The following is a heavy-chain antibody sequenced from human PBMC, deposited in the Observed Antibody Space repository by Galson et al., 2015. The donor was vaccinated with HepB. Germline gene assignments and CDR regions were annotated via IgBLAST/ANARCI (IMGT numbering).Heavy chain of an antibody. V-gene: IGHV3-48*01. CDR2: ISSSSETI. Sequence: SLRLSCAASGFTFSSYSMHWVRQAPGKGLEWVSYISSSSETIYYADSVKGRFTISRDNAKNSLYLQMNSLRAEDTAVYYCARYYDPTYWGQGTLVTVSS. CDR1: GFTFSSYS. D-gene: IGHD3-3*01. CDR3: ARYYDPTY. J-gene: IGHJ4*02.